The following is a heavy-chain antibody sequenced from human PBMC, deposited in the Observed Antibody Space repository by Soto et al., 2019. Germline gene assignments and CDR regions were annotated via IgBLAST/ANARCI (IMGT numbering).Heavy chain of an antibody. D-gene: IGHD3-16*01. Sequence: QVQLVESGGGVVQPGRSLRLSCSASGFTFSSYGMHWVRQAPGKGLEWVAVIWYDGINKYYADSMKGRFTISRDNSKNTLFLQMNSLGADDTAVSYCAKDSDGYNWYFDIWGRGTLVTVSS. CDR2: IWYDGINK. CDR3: AKDSDGYNWYFDI. J-gene: IGHJ2*01. V-gene: IGHV3-33*06. CDR1: GFTFSSYG.